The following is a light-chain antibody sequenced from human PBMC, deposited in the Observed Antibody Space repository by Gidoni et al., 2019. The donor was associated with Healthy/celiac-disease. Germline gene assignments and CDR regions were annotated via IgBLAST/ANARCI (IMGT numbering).Light chain of an antibody. CDR1: QGISNY. CDR2: AAS. J-gene: IGKJ1*01. CDR3: QKYNSALLGT. V-gene: IGKV1-27*01. Sequence: DIQMTQSPSSLSASVGDRVTITCRASQGISNYLAWYQQKPGNVPKLLIYAASTLQSGLPSRLSGSGSGTDFPLTIRTLPPADAATSYCQKYNSALLGTFGQGTKVEIK.